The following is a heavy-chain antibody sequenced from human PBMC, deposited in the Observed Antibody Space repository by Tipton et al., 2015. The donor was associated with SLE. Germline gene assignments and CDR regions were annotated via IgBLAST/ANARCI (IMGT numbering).Heavy chain of an antibody. D-gene: IGHD3-22*01. J-gene: IGHJ4*02. CDR2: IYSGGST. CDR3: ASRYSSAYFDY. Sequence: EASGFTVSGNYMSWVRQAPGKGLEWVSVIYSGGSTYYADSVKGRFTISRVNSKNTLYLQMNSLRAEDTAVYYCASRYSSAYFDYWGQGTLVTVSS. V-gene: IGHV3-53*01. CDR1: GFTVSGNY.